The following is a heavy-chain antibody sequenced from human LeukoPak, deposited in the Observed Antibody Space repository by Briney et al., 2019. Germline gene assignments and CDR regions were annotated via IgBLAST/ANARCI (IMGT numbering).Heavy chain of an antibody. CDR3: ASAPPYYDSSGYYYV. CDR1: GGSFSGYY. J-gene: IGHJ4*02. D-gene: IGHD3-22*01. Sequence: SETLSLTCAVYGGSFSGYYWSWIRQPPGKGLEWIGYIYYSGSTNYNPSLKSRVTISVDTSKNQFSLKLSSVTAADTAVYYCASAPPYYDSSGYYYVWGQGTLVTVSS. V-gene: IGHV4-59*01. CDR2: IYYSGST.